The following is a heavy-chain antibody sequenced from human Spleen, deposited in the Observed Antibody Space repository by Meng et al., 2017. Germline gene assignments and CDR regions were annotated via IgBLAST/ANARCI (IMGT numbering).Heavy chain of an antibody. Sequence: GESLKISCAASGFIFTSYAMSWVRQAPGKGLEWVSAISGSGGSTYYADSVKGRFTISRDNSKNTLYLQMNSLRAEDTAVYYCAKDRSLYGDYYFDYWGQGTLVTVSS. CDR2: ISGSGGST. CDR3: AKDRSLYGDYYFDY. D-gene: IGHD4-17*01. CDR1: GFIFTSYA. V-gene: IGHV3-23*01. J-gene: IGHJ4*02.